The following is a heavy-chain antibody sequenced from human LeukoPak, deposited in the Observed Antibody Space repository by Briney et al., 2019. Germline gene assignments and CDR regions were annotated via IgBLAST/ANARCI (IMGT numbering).Heavy chain of an antibody. V-gene: IGHV3-66*01. CDR3: ARDGLYYYGPGSYYTRYYYGMDV. D-gene: IGHD3-10*01. CDR1: GFTVSSNY. CDR2: IYSVGST. J-gene: IGHJ6*02. Sequence: GGSLRLSCAASGFTVSSNYMSWVRQAPGKGLEWVSVIYSVGSTYYTDSVKGKFTISRDNSKNTLYLQMNSLRAEDTAVYYCARDGLYYYGPGSYYTRYYYGMDVWGQGTTVTVSS.